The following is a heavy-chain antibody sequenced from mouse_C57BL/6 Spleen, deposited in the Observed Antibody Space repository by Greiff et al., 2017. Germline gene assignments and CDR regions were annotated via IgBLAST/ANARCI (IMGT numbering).Heavy chain of an antibody. D-gene: IGHD3-1*01. J-gene: IGHJ4*01. V-gene: IGHV5-12*01. CDR2: ISNGGGST. CDR1: GFTFSDYY. Sequence: EVHLVESGGGLVQPGGSLKLSCAASGFTFSDYYMYWVRQTPEKRLEWVAYISNGGGSTYYPDTVKGRFTISRDNAKNTLYLQMSRLKSEDTAMYYCARQGYGLYYAMDYWGQGTSVTVSS. CDR3: ARQGYGLYYAMDY.